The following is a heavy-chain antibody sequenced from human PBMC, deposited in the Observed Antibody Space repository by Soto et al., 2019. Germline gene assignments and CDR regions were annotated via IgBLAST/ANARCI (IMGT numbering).Heavy chain of an antibody. CDR3: ARDASSGGMYV. Sequence: QVQLQESGPGLLKPSETLSLTCTVSGGSIINYYWSWVRQSPGKGLEWIAYISYTGTTNYNPSRKSRVTISVDTSKNQFSLSLSSVTAADSAVYYCARDASSGGMYVWGQGTTVTVSS. CDR1: GGSIINYY. V-gene: IGHV4-59*01. CDR2: ISYTGTT. J-gene: IGHJ6*02. D-gene: IGHD3-10*01.